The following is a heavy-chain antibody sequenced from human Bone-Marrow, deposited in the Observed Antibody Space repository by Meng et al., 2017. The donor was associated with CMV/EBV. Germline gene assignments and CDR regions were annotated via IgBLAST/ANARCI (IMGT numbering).Heavy chain of an antibody. J-gene: IGHJ5*02. CDR3: AKVPQYYDFWSGYST. D-gene: IGHD3-3*01. CDR2: ISYDGSNK. V-gene: IGHV3-30-3*01. Sequence: GESLKISCAASGFTFSSYAMHWVRQAPGKGLEWVAVISYDGSNKYYADSVKGRFTISRDNSKNTLYLQMNSLRAEDTAVYYCAKVPQYYDFWSGYSTWGQGTLVT. CDR1: GFTFSSYA.